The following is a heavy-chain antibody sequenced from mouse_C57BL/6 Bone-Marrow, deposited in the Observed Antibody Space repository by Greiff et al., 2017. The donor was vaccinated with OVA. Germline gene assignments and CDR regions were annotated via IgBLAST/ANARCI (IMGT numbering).Heavy chain of an antibody. CDR1: GFNIKDDY. CDR2: IDPENGDT. J-gene: IGHJ2*01. Sequence: VQLQQSGAELVRPGASVKLSCTASGFNIKDDYMHWVKQRPEQGLEWIGWIDPENGDTEYASKFQGKATITADTSSHTSYLQLSSLTSDDTAVYYCTTSGNRDYWGQGTTLTVSS. D-gene: IGHD1-3*01. CDR3: TTSGNRDY. V-gene: IGHV14-4*01.